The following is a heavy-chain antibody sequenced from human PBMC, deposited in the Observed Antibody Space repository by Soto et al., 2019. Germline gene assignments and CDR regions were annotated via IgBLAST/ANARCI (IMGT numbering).Heavy chain of an antibody. CDR1: GFTFSSYG. CDR3: AKVWRYYDSSGYADY. J-gene: IGHJ4*02. D-gene: IGHD3-22*01. CDR2: ISYDGSNK. Sequence: QVQLVESGGGVVQPGRSLRLSCAASGFTFSSYGMHWVRQAPGKGLEWVAVISYDGSNKYYADSVKGRFTISRYNSKNTLYLQMNSLRAEDTAVYYCAKVWRYYDSSGYADYWGQGTLVTVSS. V-gene: IGHV3-30*18.